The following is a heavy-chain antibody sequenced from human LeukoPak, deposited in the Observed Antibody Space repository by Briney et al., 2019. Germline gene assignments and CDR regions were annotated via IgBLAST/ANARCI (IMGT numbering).Heavy chain of an antibody. CDR1: GGTFISYA. J-gene: IGHJ4*02. CDR3: ARGRVTYYYDSSGYYYFDY. V-gene: IGHV1-69*01. D-gene: IGHD3-22*01. Sequence: SVKVSCKASGGTFISYAISWVRQAPGQGLEWMEGIIPIFGTANYAQKFQGRVTITADESTSTAYMELSSLRSEDTAVYYCARGRVTYYYDSSGYYYFDYWGQGTLVTVSS. CDR2: IIPIFGTA.